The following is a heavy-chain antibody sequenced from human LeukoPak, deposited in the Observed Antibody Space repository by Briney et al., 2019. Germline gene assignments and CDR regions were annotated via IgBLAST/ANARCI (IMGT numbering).Heavy chain of an antibody. V-gene: IGHV3-7*01. CDR3: ARLTVTALSTFDY. D-gene: IGHD4-17*01. CDR1: GFTFSSNW. CDR2: IKPDGSAE. J-gene: IGHJ4*02. Sequence: GGSLRLSCATSGFTFSSNWMSWVRHAPGRGLEWVANIKPDGSAEYYAASVKGRFTVSRDNAKNSLYLQMNSLRAEDTAVYYCARLTVTALSTFDYWGQGTLVTVSS.